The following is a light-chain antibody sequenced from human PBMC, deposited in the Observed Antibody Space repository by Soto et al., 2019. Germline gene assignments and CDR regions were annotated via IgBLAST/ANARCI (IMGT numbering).Light chain of an antibody. V-gene: IGKV3-20*01. CDR3: QQFGRSPHSWT. CDR2: GAS. Sequence: ETVLTQSPGTLSLSPGERATLSCRASQSVSSNYLAWYQQKPGQAPRLLMYGASTRATGIPDRFSGSGSGTDFTLTISRLEPEDFAVYYCQQFGRSPHSWTVGQGTKVEIK. CDR1: QSVSSNY. J-gene: IGKJ1*01.